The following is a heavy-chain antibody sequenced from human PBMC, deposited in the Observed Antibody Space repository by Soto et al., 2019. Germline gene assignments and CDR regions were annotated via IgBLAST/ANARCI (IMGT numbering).Heavy chain of an antibody. CDR3: AKDMKWGGMXTIHYFDS. CDR2: ISWNSETL. J-gene: IGHJ4*02. D-gene: IGHD5-12*01. V-gene: IGHV3-9*01. Sequence: GGSLRLSCAASGFTFRNYGMNWVRQAPGKGLEWVSGISWNSETLDYADSVKGRFTISRDNAKSSLFLQMNSLRPDDTALYYCAKDMKWGGMXTIHYFDSWGQGTLVTVSS. CDR1: GFTFRNYG.